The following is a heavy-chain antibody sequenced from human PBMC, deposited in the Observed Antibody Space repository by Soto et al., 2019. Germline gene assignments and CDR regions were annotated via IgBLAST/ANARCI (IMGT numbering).Heavy chain of an antibody. CDR2: ISYDGSNK. CDR1: GFTFSSYC. CDR3: AKDSELLSFYYYYGMDV. Sequence: GGSLRLSCAASGFTFSSYCMHWVRQAPGKGLEWVAVISYDGSNKYYADSVKGRFTISRDNSKNTLYLQMNSLRAEDTAVYFCAKDSELLSFYYYYGMDVWGQGTTVTVSS. D-gene: IGHD1-7*01. J-gene: IGHJ6*02. V-gene: IGHV3-30*18.